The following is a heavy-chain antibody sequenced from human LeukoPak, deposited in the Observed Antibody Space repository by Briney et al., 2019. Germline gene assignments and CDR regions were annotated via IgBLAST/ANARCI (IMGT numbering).Heavy chain of an antibody. J-gene: IGHJ4*02. Sequence: SETLSLTCTVSGGSISSSSYYWGWIRQPPGKGLEWIGSIYYSGSTYYNPSLKSRVTISVDTSKNQFSLKLSSVTAADTAVYYCARQTYSSGPCFDYWGQGTLVTVSS. CDR1: GGSISSSSYY. CDR3: ARQTYSSGPCFDY. V-gene: IGHV4-39*01. D-gene: IGHD6-19*01. CDR2: IYYSGST.